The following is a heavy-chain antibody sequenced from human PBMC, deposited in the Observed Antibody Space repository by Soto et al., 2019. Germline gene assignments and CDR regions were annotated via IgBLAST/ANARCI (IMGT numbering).Heavy chain of an antibody. Sequence: SETLSLTCAVSGGSISSGSYSRSWIRQPPGKGLEWIGYIYHSGSTYYNPSLKSRVTISVDRSKNQFSLKLSSVTAADTAVYYCARAGYSYGYPDYYGMDVWGQGTAVTHSS. D-gene: IGHD5-18*01. CDR3: ARAGYSYGYPDYYGMDV. J-gene: IGHJ6*02. V-gene: IGHV4-30-2*01. CDR2: IYHSGST. CDR1: GGSISSGSYS.